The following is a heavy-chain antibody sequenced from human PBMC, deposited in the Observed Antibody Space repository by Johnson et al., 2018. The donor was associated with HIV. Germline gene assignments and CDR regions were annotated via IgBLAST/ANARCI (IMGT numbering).Heavy chain of an antibody. J-gene: IGHJ3*02. V-gene: IGHV3-33*05. CDR1: GFTFSSYG. CDR2: ISYDGSEK. Sequence: QVQLVESGGGVVQPGRSLRLSCAASGFTFSSYGMHWVRQAPGKGLEWVAVISYDGSEKYYVDSVKGRFTISRDNAKNSLYLQMNSLRAEDTAVYYCARDTWIFGVVIERSDAFDIWGQGTMVTVSS. D-gene: IGHD3-3*01. CDR3: ARDTWIFGVVIERSDAFDI.